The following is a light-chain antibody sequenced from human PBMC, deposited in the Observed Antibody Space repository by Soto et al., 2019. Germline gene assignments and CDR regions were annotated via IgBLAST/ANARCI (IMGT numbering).Light chain of an antibody. J-gene: IGKJ1*01. V-gene: IGKV1-39*01. Sequence: DIPMAPSPSSLSASVGDRVTITCRASQNINNYLNWYQQKPGKAPKLLIYAASSLQSGVPSRFSGSGSGTDFTLIISSLQPEDFATYYCQQSYSTLSWTFGQGTKVEIK. CDR3: QQSYSTLSWT. CDR2: AAS. CDR1: QNINNY.